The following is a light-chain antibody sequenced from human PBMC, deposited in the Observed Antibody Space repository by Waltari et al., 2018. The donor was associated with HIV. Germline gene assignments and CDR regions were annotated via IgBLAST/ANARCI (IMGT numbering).Light chain of an antibody. J-gene: IGLJ2*01. V-gene: IGLV2-14*01. CDR1: RRDVGDYNF. Sequence: QSALTQPASVSGSPGQSLTLSCTVTRRDVGDYNFVSWYQQHPGRAPKLIIYEVIRRPSGVSNRFSGSKSGNTASLTISGLQAEDEADYSCGSYTNTTTSVVFGGGTKLTVL. CDR3: GSYTNTTTSVV. CDR2: EVI.